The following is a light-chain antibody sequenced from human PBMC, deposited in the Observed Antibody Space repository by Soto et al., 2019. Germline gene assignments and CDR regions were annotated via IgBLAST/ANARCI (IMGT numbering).Light chain of an antibody. CDR1: RDISKY. V-gene: IGKV1-33*01. CDR3: QQCDNLPLT. CDR2: DAS. Sequence: DIQITQSPSSLSASVGDRVTITCQASRDISKYLNWYLQKPGKAPKLLIYDASNLETGVPSRFSGNGSGTDFTFTISRLQPEDVATYYCQQCDNLPLTFGGGTKVDIK. J-gene: IGKJ4*01.